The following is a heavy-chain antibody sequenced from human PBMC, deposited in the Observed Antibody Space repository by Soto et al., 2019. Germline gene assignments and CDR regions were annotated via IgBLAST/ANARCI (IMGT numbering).Heavy chain of an antibody. CDR1: GGSISSSSYY. Sequence: LCGGSISSSSYYWGWIRQSPGKGLEWIGSFYYSGSTYYSPSLRSRVTISGDTSRKQISLRLSSVTAADTAVYYCARISVASRYMDVWGKGTTVTVSS. D-gene: IGHD5-12*01. CDR3: ARISVASRYMDV. CDR2: FYYSGST. V-gene: IGHV4-39*01. J-gene: IGHJ6*03.